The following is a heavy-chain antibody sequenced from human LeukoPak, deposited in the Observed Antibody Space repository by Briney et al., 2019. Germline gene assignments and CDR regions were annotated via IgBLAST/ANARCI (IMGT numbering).Heavy chain of an antibody. Sequence: SETLSLTCTVSGGSISSYYWSWIRQPPGKGLEWIGYIYTSGSTNYNPSLKSRVTISVDTSKSQFSLKLSSVTAADTAVYYCARLGPPAYYYMDVWGKGTTVTVSS. CDR3: ARLGPPAYYYMDV. CDR2: IYTSGST. CDR1: GGSISSYY. J-gene: IGHJ6*03. V-gene: IGHV4-4*09.